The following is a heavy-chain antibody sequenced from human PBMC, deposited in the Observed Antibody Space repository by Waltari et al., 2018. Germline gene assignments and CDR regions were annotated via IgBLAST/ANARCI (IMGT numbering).Heavy chain of an antibody. V-gene: IGHV1-2*02. J-gene: IGHJ4*02. D-gene: IGHD3-3*01. CDR2: INPNSGGT. CDR1: GYTFTGYY. Sequence: QVQLVQSGAEVKKPGASVKVSCKASGYTFTGYYMHWVRQAPGQGLEWMGWINPNSGGTNYAQKFQGRVTMTRDTSISTAYMELNSLRAEDTAVYYCARGPFWSGYSGVGLDYWGQGTLVTVSS. CDR3: ARGPFWSGYSGVGLDY.